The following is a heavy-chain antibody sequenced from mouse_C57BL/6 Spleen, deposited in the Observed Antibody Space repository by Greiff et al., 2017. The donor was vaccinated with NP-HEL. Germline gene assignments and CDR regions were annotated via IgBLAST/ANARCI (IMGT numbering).Heavy chain of an antibody. CDR1: GYTFTSYW. V-gene: IGHV1-5*01. J-gene: IGHJ3*01. CDR3: TRGDYYGSSPAWFAY. D-gene: IGHD1-1*01. Sequence: SGTVLARPGASVKMSCKTSGYTFTSYWMHWVKQRPGQGLEWIGALYPGNSDTSYNQKFKGKAKLTAVTSASTAYMELSSLTNEDSAVYYCTRGDYYGSSPAWFAYWGQGTLVTVSA. CDR2: LYPGNSDT.